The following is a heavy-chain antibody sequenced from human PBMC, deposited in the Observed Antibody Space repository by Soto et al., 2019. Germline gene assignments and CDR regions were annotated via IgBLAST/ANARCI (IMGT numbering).Heavy chain of an antibody. Sequence: EVQLVESGGGLVQPGGSLRLSCAASCFTLSTYDMHWVRQGTGKGLEWVAALSYAGDTYYPGSVKCRFTVSRESAKNSLYLQMNSLTAGDTAVYYCAKGTPSASGYYYMDVWGKGTTVTVSS. V-gene: IGHV3-13*01. CDR2: LSYAGDT. CDR3: AKGTPSASGYYYMDV. D-gene: IGHD3-10*01. J-gene: IGHJ6*03. CDR1: CFTLSTYD.